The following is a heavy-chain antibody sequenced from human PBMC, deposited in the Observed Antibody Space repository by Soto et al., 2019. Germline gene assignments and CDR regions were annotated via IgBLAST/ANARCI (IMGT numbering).Heavy chain of an antibody. CDR2: ISSYGDII. CDR3: ARENEWLAY. V-gene: IGHV3-11*01. D-gene: IGHD1-1*01. J-gene: IGHJ4*02. CDR1: GYTFSDFY. Sequence: GGSLRLSCAASGYTFSDFYMSWIRQAPGKGLEWVSYISSYGDIIYYSDSVKGRFTISRDNAKNTLYLQMNSLRAEDTAVYYCARENEWLAYWGQGTLVTVSS.